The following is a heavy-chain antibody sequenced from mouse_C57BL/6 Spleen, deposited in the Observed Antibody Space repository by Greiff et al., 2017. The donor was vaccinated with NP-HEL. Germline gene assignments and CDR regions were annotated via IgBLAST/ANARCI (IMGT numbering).Heavy chain of an antibody. D-gene: IGHD2-3*01. V-gene: IGHV1-81*01. CDR2: IYPRSGNT. Sequence: VQLQQSGAELARPGASVKLSCKASGYTFTSYGISWVKQRTGQGLEWIGEIYPRSGNTYYNEKFKGKATLTADKSSSTAYMELRSLTSEDSAVYFCAREDDGYSGFAYWGQGTLVTVSA. CDR1: GYTFTSYG. CDR3: AREDDGYSGFAY. J-gene: IGHJ3*01.